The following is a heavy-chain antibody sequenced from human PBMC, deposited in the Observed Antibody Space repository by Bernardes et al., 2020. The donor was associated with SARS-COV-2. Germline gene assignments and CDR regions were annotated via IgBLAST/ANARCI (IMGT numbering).Heavy chain of an antibody. CDR3: ARSAGMDV. V-gene: IGHV3-7*03. Sequence: GWSLRLSCAGSGFDFSDYWMTWVRQAPGKGLEWVANIKRDGSETYYVDSVKGRFTISRDNAKNLVFLQMNSLRAEDTAVFYCARSAGMDVWGQGTKVTVSS. CDR1: GFDFSDYW. CDR2: IKRDGSET. J-gene: IGHJ6*02.